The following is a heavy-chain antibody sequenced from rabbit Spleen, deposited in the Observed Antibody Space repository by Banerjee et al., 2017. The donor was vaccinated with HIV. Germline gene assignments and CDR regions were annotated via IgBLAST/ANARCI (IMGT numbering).Heavy chain of an antibody. V-gene: IGHV1S45*01. Sequence: QEQLEESGGDLVKPGASLTLTCTASGFSFSNNYVMCWVRQAPGKGLEWVACAYAGSSGSTYSATWAKGRFTISKTSSTTVTLQMTSLTAADTATYFCARDAGTSFSTYGMDLWGQGTLVTVS. CDR3: ARDAGTSFSTYGMDL. J-gene: IGHJ6*01. CDR2: AYAGSSGST. CDR1: GFSFSNNYV. D-gene: IGHD8-1*01.